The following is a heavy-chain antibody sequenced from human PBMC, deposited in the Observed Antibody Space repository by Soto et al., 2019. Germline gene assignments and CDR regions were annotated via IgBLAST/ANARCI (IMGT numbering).Heavy chain of an antibody. CDR1: GFTFSSYE. CDR3: ARLKITGDYYYYGMDV. Sequence: GGSLRLSCAASGFTFSSYEMNWVRQAPGKGLEWVSYISSSGSTIYYADSVKGRFTISRDNAKNSLYLQMNSLRAEDTAVYYCARLKITGDYYYYGMDVWGQGTTVTVSS. D-gene: IGHD7-27*01. CDR2: ISSSGSTI. J-gene: IGHJ6*02. V-gene: IGHV3-48*03.